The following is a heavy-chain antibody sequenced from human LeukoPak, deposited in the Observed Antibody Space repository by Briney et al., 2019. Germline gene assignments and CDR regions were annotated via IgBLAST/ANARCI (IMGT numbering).Heavy chain of an antibody. V-gene: IGHV1-2*02. Sequence: ASVKVSCKASGYTFTGYYMHWVRQAPGQGLEWMGWINPNSGGTNYAQKFQGRVTMTRDTSISTAYMELGRLRSDDTAVYYCARDKSYCSSTSCYTAGAFDIWGQGTMVTVSS. CDR2: INPNSGGT. D-gene: IGHD2-2*02. CDR1: GYTFTGYY. CDR3: ARDKSYCSSTSCYTAGAFDI. J-gene: IGHJ3*02.